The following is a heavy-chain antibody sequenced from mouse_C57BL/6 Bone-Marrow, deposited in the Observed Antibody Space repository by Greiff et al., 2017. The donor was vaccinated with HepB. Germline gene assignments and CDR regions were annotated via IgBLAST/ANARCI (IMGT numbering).Heavy chain of an antibody. Sequence: EVMLVESGGGLVKPGGSLKLSCAASGFTFSSYAMSWVRQTPEKRLEWVATISDGGSYTYYPDNVKGRFTISRDNAKNNLYLQMSHLKSEDTAMYYCARDGPLRPWFAYWGQGTLVTVSA. CDR3: ARDGPLRPWFAY. CDR1: GFTFSSYA. CDR2: ISDGGSYT. V-gene: IGHV5-4*01. J-gene: IGHJ3*01. D-gene: IGHD1-2*01.